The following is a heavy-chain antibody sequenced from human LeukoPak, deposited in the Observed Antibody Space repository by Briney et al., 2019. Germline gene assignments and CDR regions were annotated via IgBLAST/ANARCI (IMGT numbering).Heavy chain of an antibody. V-gene: IGHV3-7*01. CDR3: ATDRGWRTSGYYLYYFEY. CDR2: IKHDGSEK. Sequence: GGSLRLSCAASGFTFSSYGIHWVRQAPGKGLEWVASIKHDGSEKYYVDSVRGRFTISRDNTMNSLYLQMSSLRAEDTAVYYCATDRGWRTSGYYLYYFEYWGQGTLVTYSS. CDR1: GFTFSSYG. D-gene: IGHD3-3*01. J-gene: IGHJ4*02.